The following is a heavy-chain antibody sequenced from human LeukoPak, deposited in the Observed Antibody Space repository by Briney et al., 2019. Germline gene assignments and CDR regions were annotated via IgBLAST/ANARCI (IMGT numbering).Heavy chain of an antibody. CDR1: GGSVSSGSYY. CDR2: IYYSGST. V-gene: IGHV4-61*01. CDR3: ASGGGVVVPAAFYYYGMDV. Sequence: SETLSLTCTVSGGSVSSGSYYWSWIRQPPGKGLEWIGYIYYSGSTNYNPSLESRVTISVDTSKNQFSLKLSSVTAADTAVYYCASGGGVVVPAAFYYYGMDVWGKGTTVTVSS. J-gene: IGHJ6*04. D-gene: IGHD2-2*01.